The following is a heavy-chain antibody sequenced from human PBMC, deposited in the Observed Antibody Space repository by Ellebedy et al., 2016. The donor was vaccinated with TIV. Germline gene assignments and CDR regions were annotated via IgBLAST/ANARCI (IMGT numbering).Heavy chain of an antibody. V-gene: IGHV3-7*01. J-gene: IGHJ3*02. CDR3: ATDGSYGDYLSPTHAFVI. CDR2: MRDEGSEK. D-gene: IGHD4-17*01. CDR1: GFSFRSYW. Sequence: GGSLRLSCAASGFSFRSYWMSWVRQAPGKGLEWVANMRDEGSEKYYVESVRGRFTISRDNAKNSLYLHMNSLRAEDTAVYYCATDGSYGDYLSPTHAFVIWGQGTMVTVSS.